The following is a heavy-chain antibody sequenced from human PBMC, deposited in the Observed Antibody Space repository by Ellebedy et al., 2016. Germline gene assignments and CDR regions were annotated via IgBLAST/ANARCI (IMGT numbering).Heavy chain of an antibody. CDR2: ISYDGRDK. CDR1: GFTFRTSG. V-gene: IGHV3-30*18. J-gene: IGHJ4*02. Sequence: GESLKISXAASGFTFRTSGMHWVRQAPGKGLEWVAVISYDGRDKRYGDSVKGRFSISRDNSKNRLFLQMSNLITEDTAMYYCAKDPSVTTSDWGQGTLVTVSS. CDR3: AKDPSVTTSD. D-gene: IGHD4-17*01.